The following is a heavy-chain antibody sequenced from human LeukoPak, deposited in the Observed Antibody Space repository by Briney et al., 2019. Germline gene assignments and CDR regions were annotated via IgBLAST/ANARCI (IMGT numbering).Heavy chain of an antibody. CDR1: GYTFSNYG. CDR3: AKDFLPVGTPNNYFDY. J-gene: IGHJ4*02. CDR2: ISADKGDT. Sequence: ASVTVSCKTSGYTFSNYGIAWVRQAPGQGFEWMGWISADKGDTIYAQKFQGRVTMTTDTSTTTAYMELRSLRSEDTAVYYCAKDFLPVGTPNNYFDYWGQGTLVTVSS. D-gene: IGHD1-26*01. V-gene: IGHV1-18*01.